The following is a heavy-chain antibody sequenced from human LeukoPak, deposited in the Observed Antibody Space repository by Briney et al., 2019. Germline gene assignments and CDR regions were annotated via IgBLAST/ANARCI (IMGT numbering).Heavy chain of an antibody. D-gene: IGHD3-22*01. CDR2: IYFSGST. CDR3: ARDMSYYDSSGYYQSYNWFDP. V-gene: IGHV4-31*03. CDR1: GGSISSGGYY. Sequence: KPSQTLSLTCTVSGGSISSGGYYWSWIRQHPGKGLEWIGYIYFSGSTYYNPSLKSRVTISVDTSKNQFSLKLSSVTAADTAVYYCARDMSYYDSSGYYQSYNWFDPWGQGTLVTVSS. J-gene: IGHJ5*02.